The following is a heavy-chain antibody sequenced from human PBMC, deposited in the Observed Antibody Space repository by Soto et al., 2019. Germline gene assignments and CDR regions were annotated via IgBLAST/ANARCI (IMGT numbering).Heavy chain of an antibody. Sequence: SETLSLTCTVSGGSISSSSYYWGWIRQPPGKGLEWIGSIYYSGSTYYNPSLKSRVTISVDTSKNQFSLKLSSVTAADTAVYYCARVDRCSGGSCYFLVDYFDYWGQGTLVTVSS. D-gene: IGHD2-15*01. J-gene: IGHJ4*02. CDR3: ARVDRCSGGSCYFLVDYFDY. V-gene: IGHV4-39*01. CDR2: IYYSGST. CDR1: GGSISSSSYY.